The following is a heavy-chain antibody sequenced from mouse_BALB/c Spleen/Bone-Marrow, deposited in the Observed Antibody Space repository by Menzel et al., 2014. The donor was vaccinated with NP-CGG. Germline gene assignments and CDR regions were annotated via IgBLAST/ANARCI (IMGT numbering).Heavy chain of an antibody. D-gene: IGHD1-1*02. J-gene: IGHJ4*01. Sequence: QVQLQQPGPELAKPGASVKMSCKASGYSFTSYWMYWIKQRPGQGLEWVGYINPTNGYNEHDQKFKDKATLTADKSSNTAYMQLSSLTSEDSAVYYCARSPSLWSAMDYWGQGTSVTVSS. V-gene: IGHV1-7*01. CDR3: ARSPSLWSAMDY. CDR1: GYSFTSYW. CDR2: INPTNGYN.